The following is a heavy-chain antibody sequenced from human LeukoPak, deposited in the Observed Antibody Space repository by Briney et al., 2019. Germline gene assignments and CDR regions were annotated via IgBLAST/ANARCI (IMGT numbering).Heavy chain of an antibody. V-gene: IGHV3-23*01. CDR3: AKTFTEWELLDYFDY. D-gene: IGHD1-26*01. CDR1: GFTFSDYA. J-gene: IGHJ4*02. CDR2: ISGSGNTT. Sequence: QSGGSLRLSCAASGFTFSDYAMSWVRQAPGKGLEWVSSISGSGNTTYYADSVKGRFTISRDNSKNTLYLQMNSLRAEDTAVYYCAKTFTEWELLDYFDYWGQGTLVTVSS.